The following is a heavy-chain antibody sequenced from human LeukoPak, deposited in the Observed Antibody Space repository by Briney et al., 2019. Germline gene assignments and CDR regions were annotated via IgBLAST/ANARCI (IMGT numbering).Heavy chain of an antibody. V-gene: IGHV4-30-4*01. CDR3: ARDNTVSITLIPRRDWLDP. CDR1: GGSISSGDYY. CDR2: IHDSGST. J-gene: IGHJ5*02. Sequence: SQTLSLTCTVSGGSISSGDYYWSWIRQPPGKGLEWIGYIHDSGSTYYNPSLKSRLAMSVDTSKNQFSLNLSSVTAADTAVYYCARDNTVSITLIPRRDWLDPWGQGTLVTVSS. D-gene: IGHD3-22*01.